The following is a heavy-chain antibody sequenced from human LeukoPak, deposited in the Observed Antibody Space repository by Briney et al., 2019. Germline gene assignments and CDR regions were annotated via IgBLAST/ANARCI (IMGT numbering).Heavy chain of an antibody. CDR3: TSDPGYCSSTSSHNWFDP. V-gene: IGHV3-49*04. CDR1: GFTFGDYA. CDR2: IRSKAYGGTT. Sequence: PGGSLRLSCTASGFTFGDYAMSWVRQAPGKGLEWVGFIRSKAYGGTTEYAASVKGRFTISRDDSKSIAYLQMNSLKTEDTAVYYCTSDPGYCSSTSSHNWFDPWGQGTLVTVSS. D-gene: IGHD2-2*03. J-gene: IGHJ5*02.